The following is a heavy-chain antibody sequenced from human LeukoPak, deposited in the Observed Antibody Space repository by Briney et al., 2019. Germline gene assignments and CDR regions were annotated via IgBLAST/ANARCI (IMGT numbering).Heavy chain of an antibody. D-gene: IGHD2/OR15-2a*01. V-gene: IGHV3-64*01. CDR3: ARDRAFDDAFDI. CDR2: ISSNGGST. J-gene: IGHJ3*02. CDR1: GFTFSSYA. Sequence: GGSLRLSCAASGFTFSSYAMHWVRQAPGKGLEYVSAISSNGGSTYYANSVKGRFTISRDNSENTLYLQMGSLRAEDMAVYYCARDRAFDDAFDIWGQGTMVTVSS.